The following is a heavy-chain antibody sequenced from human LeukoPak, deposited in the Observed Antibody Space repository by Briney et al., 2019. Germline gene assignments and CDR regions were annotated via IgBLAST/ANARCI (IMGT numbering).Heavy chain of an antibody. D-gene: IGHD3-3*01. J-gene: IGHJ4*02. Sequence: GGSLRLSCAASGFTFSTYWMTWVRQAPGKGLEWVANIKPDGSDTYYADSVKGRFTISRDDAKNSLYLQMNSLRAEDTAVYYCARRWSFDYWGRGTLVTVSS. V-gene: IGHV3-7*01. CDR1: GFTFSTYW. CDR3: ARRWSFDY. CDR2: IKPDGSDT.